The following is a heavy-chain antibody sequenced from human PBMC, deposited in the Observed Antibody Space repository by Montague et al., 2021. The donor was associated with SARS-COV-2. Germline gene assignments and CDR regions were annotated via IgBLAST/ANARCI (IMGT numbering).Heavy chain of an antibody. Sequence: TLSLTCAVSGGSISSAGYSWSWIRQPPGKGLEWIGYVYHSGTTYYNPSLKSRVTISVDTSKSQFSLKLSSVTAADTAVYYCARHRAAAGIWYFDLWGRGTLVTVSS. CDR1: GGSISSAGYS. D-gene: IGHD6-13*01. CDR3: ARHRAAAGIWYFDL. CDR2: VYHSGTT. V-gene: IGHV4-30-2*03. J-gene: IGHJ2*01.